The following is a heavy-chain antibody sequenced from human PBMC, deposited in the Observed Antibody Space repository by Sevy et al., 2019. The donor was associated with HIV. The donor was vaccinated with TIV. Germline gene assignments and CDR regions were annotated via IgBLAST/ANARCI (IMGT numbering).Heavy chain of an antibody. CDR2: ISGLSNYI. CDR1: GFTFSSYS. Sequence: GGSLRLSCAASGFTFSSYSMNWVRQAPGKGLEWVSAISGLSNYIYYAESLKGRFIISRDNAKNTLYLQMNSLRADDTAVYYCVTGPPDGSYDYFDSWGQGTLVTVS. CDR3: VTGPPDGSYDYFDS. V-gene: IGHV3-21*01. J-gene: IGHJ4*02. D-gene: IGHD1-26*01.